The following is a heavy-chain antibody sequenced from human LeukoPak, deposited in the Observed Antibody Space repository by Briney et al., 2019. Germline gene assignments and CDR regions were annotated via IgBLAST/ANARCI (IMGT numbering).Heavy chain of an antibody. V-gene: IGHV4-38-2*02. CDR3: ARSRGSSGYPSNYYYYYMDV. CDR2: ISHSGIT. D-gene: IGHD3-22*01. Sequence: SETLSLTCSVSGYSISSGYYWGWIRQPPGKGLEWVGSISHSGITFFNPSLKSRVTMSVDTSKNQFSLKLSSVTAADTAVYYCARSRGSSGYPSNYYYYYMDVWGKGTTVTVSS. CDR1: GYSISSGYY. J-gene: IGHJ6*03.